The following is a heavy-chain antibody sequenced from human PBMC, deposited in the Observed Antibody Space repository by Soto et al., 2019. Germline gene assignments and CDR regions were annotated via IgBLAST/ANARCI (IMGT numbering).Heavy chain of an antibody. CDR1: GDSVSSNSAA. CDR3: ARDSSPYYDILTGYYKGYGMDV. V-gene: IGHV6-1*01. Sequence: SQTLSLTCAISGDSVSSNSAAWNWIRQSPSRGLEWLGRTYYRSKWYNDYAVSVKSRITINPDTSKNQFSLQLNSVTPEDTAVYYCARDSSPYYDILTGYYKGYGMDVWGQGTTVTVSS. CDR2: TYYRSKWYN. D-gene: IGHD3-9*01. J-gene: IGHJ6*02.